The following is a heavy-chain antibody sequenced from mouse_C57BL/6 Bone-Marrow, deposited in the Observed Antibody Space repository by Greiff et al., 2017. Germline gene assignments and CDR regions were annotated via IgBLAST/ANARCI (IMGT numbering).Heavy chain of an antibody. D-gene: IGHD2-3*01. J-gene: IGHJ4*01. Sequence: QVQLKESGPGLVAPSQSLSITCTVSGFSLTSYGVHWVRQPPGKGLEWLVVIWSDGSTTYNSALKSRLSISKDNSKSQVFLKMNSLQTDDTAMYYCARQKWLLLYYAMDYWGQGTSVTVSS. CDR3: ARQKWLLLYYAMDY. CDR2: IWSDGST. V-gene: IGHV2-6-1*01. CDR1: GFSLTSYG.